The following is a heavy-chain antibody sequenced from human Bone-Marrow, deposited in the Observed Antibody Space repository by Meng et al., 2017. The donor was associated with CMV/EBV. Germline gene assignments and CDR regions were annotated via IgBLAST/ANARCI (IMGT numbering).Heavy chain of an antibody. J-gene: IGHJ4*02. CDR1: GYTLTELS. D-gene: IGHD6-19*01. Sequence: ASVKVSCKVSGYTLTELSMHWVRQAPGKGLEWMGGFDPEDGETIYAQKFQGRVTMTEDTPTDTAYMELSSLRSEDTAVYYCATGKQWLVPGFFFDYWGQGTLVTVSS. V-gene: IGHV1-24*01. CDR3: ATGKQWLVPGFFFDY. CDR2: FDPEDGET.